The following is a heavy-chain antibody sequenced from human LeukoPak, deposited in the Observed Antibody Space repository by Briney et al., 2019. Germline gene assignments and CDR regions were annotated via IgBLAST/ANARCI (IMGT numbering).Heavy chain of an antibody. J-gene: IGHJ4*02. V-gene: IGHV1-18*01. CDR1: GYTFTSYG. CDR2: ISAYNGNT. D-gene: IGHD2-8*01. Sequence: ASVKVSCTASGYTFTSYGISWVRQAPGQGLEWMGWISAYNGNTNYAQKFQGRLTMAIDTSTGIVHMELRDLISDDTAVYYCGRNGVVAENRLYVDYWGQGTLVTVSS. CDR3: GRNGVVAENRLYVDY.